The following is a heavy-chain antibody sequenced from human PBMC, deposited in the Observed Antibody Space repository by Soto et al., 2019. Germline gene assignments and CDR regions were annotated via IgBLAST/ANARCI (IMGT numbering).Heavy chain of an antibody. J-gene: IGHJ4*02. CDR2: ISYDGSNK. V-gene: IGHV3-30*18. Sequence: PGGSLRPSCSPSGFTFSIYAVHWFRQAPGKGLGWVAVISYDGSNKYYADSVKGRFTISRDNSKNTLYLQMNSLRAEDTAVYYCAKEGGLSGSYYISSSYYFDYWGQGP. D-gene: IGHD1-26*01. CDR1: GFTFSIYA. CDR3: AKEGGLSGSYYISSSYYFDY.